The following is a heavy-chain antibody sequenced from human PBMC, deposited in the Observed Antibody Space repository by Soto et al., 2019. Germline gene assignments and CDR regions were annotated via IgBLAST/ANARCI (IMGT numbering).Heavy chain of an antibody. CDR3: ARHYDNSHFVR. V-gene: IGHV4-61*08. CDR2: LFYSGST. CDR1: SGSISSGGYY. Sequence: PSETLSLTCTVSSGSISSGGYYWSWIRQHPGKGLEWIGYLFYSGSTNYNPSLESRVTISVDTSKNQFSLKLSSVTAADTAVYHCARHYDNSHFVRWGQGTLVTVSS. D-gene: IGHD4-17*01. J-gene: IGHJ4*02.